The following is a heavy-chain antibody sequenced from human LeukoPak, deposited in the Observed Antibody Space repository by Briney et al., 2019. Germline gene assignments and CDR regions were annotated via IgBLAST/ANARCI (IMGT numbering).Heavy chain of an antibody. CDR1: GGSISSSSYY. D-gene: IGHD5-18*01. CDR2: IYYSGST. Sequence: PSETLSLTCTVSGGSISSSSYYWGWIRQPPGKGLEWIGSIYYSGSTYYNPSLKSRVTISVDTSKNQFSLKLSSVTAADTAVYYCARDRYSYGLFDYWGQGTLVTVSS. J-gene: IGHJ4*02. CDR3: ARDRYSYGLFDY. V-gene: IGHV4-39*07.